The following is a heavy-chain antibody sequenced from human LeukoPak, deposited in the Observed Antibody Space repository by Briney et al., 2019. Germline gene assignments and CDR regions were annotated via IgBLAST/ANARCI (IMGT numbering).Heavy chain of an antibody. CDR1: GFTVSSNC. D-gene: IGHD2-21*01. J-gene: IGHJ4*02. CDR2: VYSGGDT. V-gene: IGHV3-53*01. CDR3: AKDFRIGYSAHFDY. Sequence: GGSLRLSCAASGFTVSSNCMSWVRQAPGKGLEWVSAVYSGGDTYYADSVKGRFTISRDNSKNTLYLQMDSLRGEDTAVYYCAKDFRIGYSAHFDYWGQGALVTVSS.